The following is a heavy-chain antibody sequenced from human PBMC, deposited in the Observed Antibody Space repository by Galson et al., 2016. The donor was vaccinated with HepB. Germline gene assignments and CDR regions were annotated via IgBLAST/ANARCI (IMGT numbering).Heavy chain of an antibody. CDR1: GYIFTNFA. Sequence: SVKVSCKASGYIFTNFAVQWVRQAPGQRPEWMGWINPGNGKTKFSQNFQGRITILRDTSASTAYMELLHLRSEDTAIYYCARALGDFWGPGTLVTVSS. J-gene: IGHJ4*02. CDR2: INPGNGKT. CDR3: ARALGDF. D-gene: IGHD2-21*01. V-gene: IGHV1-3*01.